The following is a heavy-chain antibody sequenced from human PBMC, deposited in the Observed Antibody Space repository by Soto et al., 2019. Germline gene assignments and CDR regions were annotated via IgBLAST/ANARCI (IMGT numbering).Heavy chain of an antibody. Sequence: GGSLRLSCAASGFTFSSYGMHWVRQAPGKGLEWVAVISYDGSNKYYADSVKGRFTISRDNSKNTLYLQMNSLRAEDTAVYYCAKDPRIWAVAGTGYFQHWGQGTLVTVSS. CDR3: AKDPRIWAVAGTGYFQH. V-gene: IGHV3-30*18. J-gene: IGHJ1*01. CDR1: GFTFSSYG. D-gene: IGHD6-19*01. CDR2: ISYDGSNK.